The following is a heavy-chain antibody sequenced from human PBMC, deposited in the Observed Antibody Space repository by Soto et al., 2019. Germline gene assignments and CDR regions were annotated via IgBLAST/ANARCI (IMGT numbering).Heavy chain of an antibody. CDR3: AKAPETFGVVMHAFDI. D-gene: IGHD3-3*01. J-gene: IGHJ3*02. V-gene: IGHV3-23*01. CDR1: GFTFSSYA. Sequence: GGSLRLSCAASGFTFSSYAMSWVHQAPGKGLEWVSAISGSGGSTYYADSVKGRFTISRDNSKNTLYLQMNSLRAEDTAVYYRAKAPETFGVVMHAFDIWGQGTMVTVSS. CDR2: ISGSGGST.